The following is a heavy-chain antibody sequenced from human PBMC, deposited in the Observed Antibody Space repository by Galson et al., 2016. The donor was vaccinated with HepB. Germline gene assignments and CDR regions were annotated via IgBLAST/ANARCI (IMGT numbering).Heavy chain of an antibody. J-gene: IGHJ6*04. D-gene: IGHD2-2*01. CDR1: GFTLRDYG. Sequence: SLRLSCAASGFTLRDYGMTWVRQAPGKGLEVVSSISRSGDSTDYADSVVKGRFTISRDNSKNTLSLQMNSLTADDTAIYYCVQGSTAPAVWGKGTTVTVSS. CDR3: VQGSTAPAV. CDR2: ISRSGDST. V-gene: IGHV3-23*01.